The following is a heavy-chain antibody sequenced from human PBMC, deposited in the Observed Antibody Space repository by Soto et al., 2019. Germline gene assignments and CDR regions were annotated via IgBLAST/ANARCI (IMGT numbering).Heavy chain of an antibody. J-gene: IGHJ4*02. CDR2: ISGSGGST. CDR1: GFTFSSYA. V-gene: IGHV3-23*01. D-gene: IGHD6-19*01. Sequence: EVQLLESGGGLVQPGGSLRLSCAASGFTFSSYAMSWVRQAPGKGLEWVSAISGSGGSTYYADSVKGRFTISRDNSKNTLCLQMNSLRAEDTAAYYCAKEGEYSSGWDNFDYWGQGTLVTVSS. CDR3: AKEGEYSSGWDNFDY.